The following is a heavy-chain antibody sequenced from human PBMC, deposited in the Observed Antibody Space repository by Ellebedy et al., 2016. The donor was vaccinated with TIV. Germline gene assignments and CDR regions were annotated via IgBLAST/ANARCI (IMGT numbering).Heavy chain of an antibody. V-gene: IGHV1-46*03. D-gene: IGHD3-22*01. CDR2: INLSGGST. CDR3: AREGLYYQSNGQNVDYFDY. CDR1: GYTFTNSY. J-gene: IGHJ4*02. Sequence: ASVKVSCXASGYTFTNSYMHWVRQAPGQGLEWMGIINLSGGSTSYAQKFQGRLTMTRDTSTSTVYMELSSLRSEDTAVYYCAREGLYYQSNGQNVDYFDYWGQGTLVTVSS.